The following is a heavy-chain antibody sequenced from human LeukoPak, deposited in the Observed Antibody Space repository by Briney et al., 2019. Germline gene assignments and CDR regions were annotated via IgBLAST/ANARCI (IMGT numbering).Heavy chain of an antibody. J-gene: IGHJ4*02. D-gene: IGHD4-17*01. V-gene: IGHV4-31*03. CDR1: GGSISSGGYY. CDR2: IYYSGST. Sequence: SQTLSLTCTVSGGSISSGGYYWSWIRQHPGKGLEWIGYIYYSGSTYYNPSLKSRVTISVDTSKNQLSLKLSSVTAADTAVYYCARERGYGDCYFDYWGQGTLVTVSS. CDR3: ARERGYGDCYFDY.